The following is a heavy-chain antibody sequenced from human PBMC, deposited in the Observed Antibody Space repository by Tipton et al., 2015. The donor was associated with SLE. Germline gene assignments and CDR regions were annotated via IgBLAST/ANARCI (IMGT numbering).Heavy chain of an antibody. D-gene: IGHD3-16*02. V-gene: IGHV4-31*03. Sequence: TLSLTCTVSGGSISSGGYYWSWIRQHPGKGLEWVGYIYYSGSTYYNPSLKSRVTISVDTSKNQFSLKLSSVTAADTAVYYCARGFLGDLSYNWCDPWGQGTLVIGSS. CDR1: GGSISSGGYY. J-gene: IGHJ5*02. CDR3: ARGFLGDLSYNWCDP. CDR2: IYYSGST.